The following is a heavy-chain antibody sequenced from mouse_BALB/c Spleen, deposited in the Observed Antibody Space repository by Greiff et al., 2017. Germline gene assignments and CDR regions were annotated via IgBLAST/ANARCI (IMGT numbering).Heavy chain of an antibody. CDR2: INPNNGGT. J-gene: IGHJ4*01. CDR1: GYTFTDYN. CDR3: ARVITYYYAMDY. D-gene: IGHD2-4*01. V-gene: IGHV1-18*01. Sequence: EVQLQQSGPELVKPGASVKIPCKASGYTFTDYNMDWVKQSHGKSLESIGDINPNNGGTIYNQKFKGKATLTVDKSSSTAYMELRSLTSEDTAVYYCARVITYYYAMDYWGQGTSVTVSS.